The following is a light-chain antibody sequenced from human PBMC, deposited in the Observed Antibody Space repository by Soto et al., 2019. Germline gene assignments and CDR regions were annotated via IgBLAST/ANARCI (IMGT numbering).Light chain of an antibody. J-gene: IGLJ1*01. V-gene: IGLV2-23*02. CDR1: SSDIGTYNL. CDR3: CSYAGSITLYV. Sequence: QSALTQPASVSGSPGQSITISCTGTSSDIGTYNLVSWYQQHPGKAPKLMIYEVNKRPSGVSDRFSGSKSGNTASLTISGLQAEDEADYYCCSYAGSITLYVFGTWTKVTVL. CDR2: EVN.